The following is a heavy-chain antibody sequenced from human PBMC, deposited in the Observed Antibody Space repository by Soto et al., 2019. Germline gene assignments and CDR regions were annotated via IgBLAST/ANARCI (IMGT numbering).Heavy chain of an antibody. CDR3: ARKGAAASYAHYYMDV. CDR2: VYYSGNT. V-gene: IGHV4-59*01. Sequence: TSETLSLTCTVSGGSISPYYWSWIRQPPGKGLELIGYVYYSGNTNYNPSLESRVTISVDTSSNRFSLNLTSATAADTAVFYCARKGAAASYAHYYMDVWGRGTAVTVSS. D-gene: IGHD6-13*01. CDR1: GGSISPYY. J-gene: IGHJ6*03.